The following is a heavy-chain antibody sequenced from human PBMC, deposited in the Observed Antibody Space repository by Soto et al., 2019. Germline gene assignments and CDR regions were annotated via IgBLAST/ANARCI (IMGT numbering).Heavy chain of an antibody. V-gene: IGHV1-46*01. CDR2: INPSGGST. CDR3: ARVAAYYGSGSYYYDY. CDR1: GYTFTSYY. J-gene: IGHJ4*02. D-gene: IGHD3-10*01. Sequence: ASVKVSCKASGYTFTSYYMHWVRQAPGQGLEWMGIINPSGGSTSYAQKFQGRVTMTRDTSTSTVYMELSSLRSEDTAVYYCARVAAYYGSGSYYYDYWGQGTLVTVSS.